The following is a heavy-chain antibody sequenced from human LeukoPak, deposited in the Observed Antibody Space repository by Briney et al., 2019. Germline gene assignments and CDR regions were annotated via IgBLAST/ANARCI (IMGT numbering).Heavy chain of an antibody. CDR3: ASPSGSYSY. V-gene: IGHV3-48*03. CDR1: GFTFSSYE. Sequence: GGSLRLSCAASGFTFSSYEMNWVRQAPGKGLEWVSYISSSGSTIYYADSVKGRFTISRDNAKNSLYLQMSNLRAEDTAVYYCASPSGSYSYWGQGTLVTVSS. J-gene: IGHJ4*02. D-gene: IGHD1-26*01. CDR2: ISSSGSTI.